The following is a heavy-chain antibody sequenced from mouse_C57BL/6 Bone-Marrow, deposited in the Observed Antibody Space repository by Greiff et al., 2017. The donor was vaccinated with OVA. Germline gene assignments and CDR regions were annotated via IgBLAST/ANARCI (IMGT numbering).Heavy chain of an antibody. CDR1: GYAFTNYL. CDR3: AITTVVGPQCAY. J-gene: IGHJ3*01. Sequence: QVQLKQSGAELVRPGTSVKVSCKASGYAFTNYLIEWVKQRPGQGLEWIGVINPGSGGTNYNEKFKGKATLTADKSSSTAYMQLSSLTSEDSAVYFCAITTVVGPQCAYWGQGTLVTVSA. V-gene: IGHV1-54*01. D-gene: IGHD1-1*01. CDR2: INPGSGGT.